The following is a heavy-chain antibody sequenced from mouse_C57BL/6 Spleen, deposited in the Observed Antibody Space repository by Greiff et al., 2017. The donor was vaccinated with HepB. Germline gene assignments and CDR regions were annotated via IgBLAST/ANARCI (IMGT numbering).Heavy chain of an antibody. D-gene: IGHD2-1*01. J-gene: IGHJ1*03. CDR1: GYTFTSYW. CDR3: ARGPAYGNFYWYFDV. V-gene: IGHV1-55*01. CDR2: IYPGSGST. Sequence: QVQLQQPGAELVKPGASVKMSCKASGYTFTSYWITWVKQRPGQGLEWIGDIYPGSGSTNYNEKFKSKATLTVDTSSSTAYMQLSSLTSEDSAVYYCARGPAYGNFYWYFDVWGTGTTVTVSS.